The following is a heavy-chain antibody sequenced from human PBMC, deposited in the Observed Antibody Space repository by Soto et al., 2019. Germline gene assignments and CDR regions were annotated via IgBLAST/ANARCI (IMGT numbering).Heavy chain of an antibody. D-gene: IGHD6-13*01. V-gene: IGHV4-61*01. CDR3: ARDDTDLNSSSWYFHYYGMDV. CDR2: IYYSGST. J-gene: IGHJ6*02. CDR1: GGSVSSGSYY. Sequence: KASETLSLTCTVSGGSVSSGSYYWSWIRQPPGKGLEWIGYIYYSGSTNYNPSLKSRVTISVDTSKNQFSLKLSSVTAADTAVYYCARDDTDLNSSSWYFHYYGMDVWGQGTTVTVSS.